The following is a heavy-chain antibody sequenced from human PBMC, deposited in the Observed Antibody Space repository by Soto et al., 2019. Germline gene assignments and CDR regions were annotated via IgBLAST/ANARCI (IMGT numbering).Heavy chain of an antibody. CDR3: ARGYCSGVICYLYYFDY. Sequence: QVQLQESGPGLVKPSETLSLNCTVSGDSINNYYWNWIRQPPGKGLEWIGYISYSVSTNYNPALESRVTISVNTSKNQFSLRLSSVTAADTDVYFCARGYCSGVICYLYYFDYWGQGTLVTFSS. J-gene: IGHJ4*02. CDR2: ISYSVST. V-gene: IGHV4-59*01. D-gene: IGHD2-15*01. CDR1: GDSINNYY.